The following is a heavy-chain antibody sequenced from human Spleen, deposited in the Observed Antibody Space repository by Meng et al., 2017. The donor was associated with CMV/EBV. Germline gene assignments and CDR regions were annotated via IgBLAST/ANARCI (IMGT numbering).Heavy chain of an antibody. CDR3: ARALVVRFLEWLSPNENWFDP. V-gene: IGHV4-59*12. CDR1: GGSISSYY. CDR2: IYYSGST. J-gene: IGHJ5*02. Sequence: GSLRLFCTVSGGSISSYYWSWIRQPPGKGLEWIGYIYYSGSTNYNPSLKSRVTISVDTSKNQFSLKLSSVTAADTAVYYCARALVVRFLEWLSPNENWFDPWGQGTLVTVSS. D-gene: IGHD3-3*01.